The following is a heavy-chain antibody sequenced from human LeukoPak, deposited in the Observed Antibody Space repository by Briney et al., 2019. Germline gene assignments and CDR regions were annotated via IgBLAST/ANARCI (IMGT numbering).Heavy chain of an antibody. Sequence: GRSLRLSCAASGFTFSSYAMHWVRQAPGKGLEWVAVISYDGSNKYYADSVKGRFTISRDNSKNTLYLQMNSLRAEDTAVYYRARDPDYSKDYYYGMDVWGQGTTVTVSS. CDR3: ARDPDYSKDYYYGMDV. CDR1: GFTFSSYA. D-gene: IGHD4-11*01. CDR2: ISYDGSNK. J-gene: IGHJ6*02. V-gene: IGHV3-30-3*01.